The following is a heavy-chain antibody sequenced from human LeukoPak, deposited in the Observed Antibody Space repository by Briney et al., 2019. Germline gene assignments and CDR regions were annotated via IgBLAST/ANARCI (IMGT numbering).Heavy chain of an antibody. Sequence: ASVKVSCKASGYTFTSYGISWVRQAPGQGLEWMGLINPSGSSTLYAQKFQGRVTMTRDMSTTTDYMELSSLRSEDTAVYYCARGPGRVPWAADVLLWFGELFHLVLWGQGTLVTVSS. J-gene: IGHJ4*02. V-gene: IGHV1-46*01. CDR1: GYTFTSYG. CDR3: ARGPGRVPWAADVLLWFGELFHLVL. CDR2: INPSGSST. D-gene: IGHD3-10*01.